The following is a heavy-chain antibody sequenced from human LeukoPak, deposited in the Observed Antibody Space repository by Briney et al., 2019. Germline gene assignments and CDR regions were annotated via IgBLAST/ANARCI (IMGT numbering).Heavy chain of an antibody. J-gene: IGHJ4*02. D-gene: IGHD6-19*01. CDR2: ISGSGGST. CDR1: GFTFSTYA. CDR3: AKIMSFNIAVAGHNFDY. V-gene: IGHV3-23*01. Sequence: PGGSLRLSCAASGFTFSTYAMSWVRQAPGKGLEWVSAISGSGGSTYYADSVKGRFTISRDNSKNTLYLQMNSLRAEDTAVYYCAKIMSFNIAVAGHNFDYWGQGTLVTVSS.